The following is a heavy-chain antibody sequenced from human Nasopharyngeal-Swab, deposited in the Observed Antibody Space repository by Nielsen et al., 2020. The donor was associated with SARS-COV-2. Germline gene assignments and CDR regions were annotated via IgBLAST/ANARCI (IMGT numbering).Heavy chain of an antibody. CDR2: IRSKANSYAT. Sequence: GGSLRLSCGASGFSFSDSAMHWVRQASGKGSEWVGRIRSKANSYATGYAESVKGRFTISRDDSKNTAYLQMNSLKTEDTAVYYCATTIGAAAQYYYYYYYMDVWGKGTTVTVSS. CDR1: GFSFSDSA. V-gene: IGHV3-73*01. CDR3: ATTIGAAAQYYYYYYYMDV. D-gene: IGHD6-13*01. J-gene: IGHJ6*03.